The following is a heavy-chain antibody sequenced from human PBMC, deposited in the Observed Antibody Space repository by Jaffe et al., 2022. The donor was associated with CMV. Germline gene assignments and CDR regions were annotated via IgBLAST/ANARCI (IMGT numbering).Heavy chain of an antibody. J-gene: IGHJ4*02. D-gene: IGHD6-13*01. V-gene: IGHV3-43*01. CDR2: ISWDGGST. Sequence: EVQLVESGGVVVQPGGSLRLSCAASGFTFDDYTMHWVRQAPGKGLEWVSLISWDGGSTYYADSVKGRFTISRDNSKNSLYLQMNSLRTEDTALYYCARSSYSQTYKDYFDYWGQGTLVTVSS. CDR1: GFTFDDYT. CDR3: ARSSYSQTYKDYFDY.